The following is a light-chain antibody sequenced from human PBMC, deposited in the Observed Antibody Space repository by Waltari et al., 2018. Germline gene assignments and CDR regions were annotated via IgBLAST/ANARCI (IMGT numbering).Light chain of an antibody. V-gene: IGLV5-45*02. Sequence: QAVLTQPSSLSASPGASASLTCTFRSGINVGAYRIYWYQQKPGSPPQYLLRYISDSDKQQGSRVPSRFSGSKDPSANAGILLISGLQSDDEADYFCMIWHNNAWVFGGGTKLTVL. CDR2: YISDSDK. CDR3: MIWHNNAWV. CDR1: SGINVGAYR. J-gene: IGLJ3*02.